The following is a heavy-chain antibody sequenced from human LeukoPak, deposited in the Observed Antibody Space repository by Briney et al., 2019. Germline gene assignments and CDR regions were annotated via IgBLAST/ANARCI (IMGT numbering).Heavy chain of an antibody. D-gene: IGHD6-19*01. CDR1: GFTFSSYS. Sequence: GGSLSLSCAASGFTFSSYSMNWVRQAPGKGLEWVSYISSSSSTIYYADSVKGRFTISRDNAKNSLYLQMNSLRAEDTAVYYCARPYSSGWYGFDYWGQGTLVPVS. V-gene: IGHV3-48*01. CDR2: ISSSSSTI. CDR3: ARPYSSGWYGFDY. J-gene: IGHJ4*02.